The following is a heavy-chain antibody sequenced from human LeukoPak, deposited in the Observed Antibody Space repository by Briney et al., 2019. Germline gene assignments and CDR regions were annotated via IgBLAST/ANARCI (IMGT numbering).Heavy chain of an antibody. CDR1: GGTFSSYA. CDR3: ARDQYCGGDCYSPPLDY. J-gene: IGHJ4*02. CDR2: IITIFGTA. D-gene: IGHD2-21*02. V-gene: IGHV1-69*13. Sequence: ASVKVSCKASGGTFSSYAISWVRQAPGQGLEWMGGIITIFGTANYAQKFQGRVTITADESTSTAYMELSSLRSEDTAVYYCARDQYCGGDCYSPPLDYWGQGTLVTVSS.